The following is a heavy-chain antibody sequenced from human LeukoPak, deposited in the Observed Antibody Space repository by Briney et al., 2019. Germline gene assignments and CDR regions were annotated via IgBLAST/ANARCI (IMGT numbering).Heavy chain of an antibody. CDR3: TTRIAYYYDSSGYSAPH. J-gene: IGHJ4*02. CDR2: IKSKTDGGTT. D-gene: IGHD3-22*01. V-gene: IGHV3-15*01. Sequence: GGSLRLSCAASGFTFSNAWMSWVRQAPGKGLEWVGRIKSKTDGGTTDYAAPVKGRFTISRDDSKNTLYLQMNSLKTEETAVYYCTTRIAYYYDSSGYSAPHWGQGTLVTVPS. CDR1: GFTFSNAW.